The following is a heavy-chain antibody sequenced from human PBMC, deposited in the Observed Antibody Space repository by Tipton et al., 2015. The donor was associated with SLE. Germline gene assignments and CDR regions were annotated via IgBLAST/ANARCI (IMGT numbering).Heavy chain of an antibody. CDR3: VRGPKDV. CDR1: GDSISSSPYL. J-gene: IGHJ6*02. CDR2: VHYSGST. Sequence: LRLSCSVSGDSISSSPYLWGWIRQPPGKGLEWIGSVHYSGSTYSNPSLKRPVTISVDTSMNKFSLRLTSVTAADTAVYYCVRGPKDVWGQGTTVTVSS. V-gene: IGHV4-39*07.